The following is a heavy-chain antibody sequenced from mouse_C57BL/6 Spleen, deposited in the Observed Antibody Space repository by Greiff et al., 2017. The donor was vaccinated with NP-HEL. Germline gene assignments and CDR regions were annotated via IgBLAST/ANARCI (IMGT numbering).Heavy chain of an antibody. V-gene: IGHV5-4*01. CDR1: GFTFSSYA. CDR3: ARGYYGPFDY. D-gene: IGHD1-1*02. J-gene: IGHJ2*01. Sequence: EVQVVESGGGLVKPGGSLKLSCAASGFTFSSYAMSWVRQTPEKRLEWVATISDGGSYTYYPANVTGRFTISRDNAKNNLYLQMSHLTSEDTAMYYCARGYYGPFDYWGQGTTLTVSS. CDR2: ISDGGSYT.